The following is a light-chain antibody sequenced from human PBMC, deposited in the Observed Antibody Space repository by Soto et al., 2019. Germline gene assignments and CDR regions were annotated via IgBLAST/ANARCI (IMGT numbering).Light chain of an antibody. J-gene: IGKJ5*01. CDR2: AAS. CDR1: QGIGSY. CDR3: QQLFDSPIT. Sequence: GDRVTITCRASQGIGSYLAWYQQKPGKAPRLLIYAASTLESGVPSRFSATVSGTEFSLTITSLQPEDFATYYCQQLFDSPITFGQGTRLEIK. V-gene: IGKV1-9*01.